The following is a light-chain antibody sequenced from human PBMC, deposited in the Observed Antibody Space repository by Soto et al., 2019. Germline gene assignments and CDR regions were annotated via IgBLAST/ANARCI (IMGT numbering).Light chain of an antibody. V-gene: IGKV1-5*01. CDR3: QQYNSYWT. CDR2: DAS. J-gene: IGKJ1*01. CDR1: QTISSW. Sequence: EIQMTQSPSSLSGSVGDRVTITCRASQTISSWLAWYQQKPGKAPKLLIYDASSLESGVPSRFSGSGSGTEFTLTISSLRPDDFATYYCQQYNSYWTFGQGTKV.